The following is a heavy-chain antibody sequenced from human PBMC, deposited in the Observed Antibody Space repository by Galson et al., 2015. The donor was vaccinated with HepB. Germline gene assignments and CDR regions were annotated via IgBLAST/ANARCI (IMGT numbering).Heavy chain of an antibody. J-gene: IGHJ6*02. CDR3: ARVRRYSSSLYYYAMDV. CDR2: INPNSGGT. V-gene: IGHV1-2*06. Sequence: SVKVSCKGSGYIFSGYYMHWVRQAPGQGLEWMGRINPNSGGTNYAQKFQGRVTMTRDTSISTAYMDLSRLRSDDTAVYYCARVRRYSSSLYYYAMDVWGQGTTVTVSS. CDR1: GYIFSGYY. D-gene: IGHD6-19*01.